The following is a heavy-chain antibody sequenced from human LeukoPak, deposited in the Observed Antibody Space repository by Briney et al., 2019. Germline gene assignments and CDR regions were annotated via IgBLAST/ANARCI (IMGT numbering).Heavy chain of an antibody. V-gene: IGHV3-53*01. CDR1: GFTVSSNY. J-gene: IGHJ4*02. CDR3: ARDSPDTAIDY. D-gene: IGHD5-18*01. Sequence: PGGSLRLSCAASGFTVSSNYMSRVRQAPGKGLEWVSVIYSGGSTYYADSVKGRFTISRDNSKNTLYLQMNSLRAEDTAVYYCARDSPDTAIDYWGQGTLVTVSS. CDR2: IYSGGST.